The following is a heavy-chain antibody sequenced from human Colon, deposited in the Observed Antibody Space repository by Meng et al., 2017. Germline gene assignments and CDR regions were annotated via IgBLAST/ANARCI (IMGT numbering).Heavy chain of an antibody. V-gene: IGHV1-46*01. CDR3: ARPHMTEAGYYFDY. CDR1: GYTFTGYY. Sequence: QVQVVQSGAGMKKPGASVKVSCKASGYTFTGYYMHWVRQAPGQGLEWMGMIKPNRGSTDYAQKFQGRVSMTRDTSTTTFYMELSNLTSDDTAVYYCARPHMTEAGYYFDYWGQGTLVTASS. D-gene: IGHD6-19*01. CDR2: IKPNRGST. J-gene: IGHJ4*02.